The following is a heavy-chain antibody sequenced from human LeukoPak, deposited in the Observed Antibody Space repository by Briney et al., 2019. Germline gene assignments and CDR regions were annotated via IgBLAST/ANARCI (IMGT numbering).Heavy chain of an antibody. CDR3: ARDGEGQLLVDY. CDR2: ISAYNGNT. D-gene: IGHD5-24*01. CDR1: GYTFTNYG. J-gene: IGHJ4*02. Sequence: ASVTVSCKASGYTFTNYGISWVRQAPGQGLEWMGWISAYNGNTIYAQKLQSRVTMTTDTSTSTDYMELRSLRSDDTAVYYCARDGEGQLLVDYWGQGTLVTVSS. V-gene: IGHV1-18*01.